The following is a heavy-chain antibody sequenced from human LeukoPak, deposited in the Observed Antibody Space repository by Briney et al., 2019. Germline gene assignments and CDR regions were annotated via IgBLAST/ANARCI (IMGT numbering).Heavy chain of an antibody. J-gene: IGHJ5*02. D-gene: IGHD3-3*01. V-gene: IGHV7-4-1*02. Sequence: GASVKVSCKASGYTFTSYAMNWVRQAPGQGLEWMGWINTNTGNPTYAQGFTGRFVFSLDTSVSTAYLQISSLKAEDTAMYYCARGGYDFWSGYYVYNWFDPWGQGTLVTVSS. CDR3: ARGGYDFWSGYYVYNWFDP. CDR2: INTNTGNP. CDR1: GYTFTSYA.